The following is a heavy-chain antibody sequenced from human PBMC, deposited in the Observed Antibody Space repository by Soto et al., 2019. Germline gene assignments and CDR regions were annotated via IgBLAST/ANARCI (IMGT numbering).Heavy chain of an antibody. CDR3: AKPLSSYNSSPVDV. V-gene: IGHV1-69*01. CDR2: IVPMYGST. Sequence: QVQLVQSGAEVKKPGSSVKVSCKASGGTFSTYAISWVRQAPGQGPEWMGGIVPMYGSTDYARKFQARVTITADRSRSTAYMELTSLRSDDTAVYSCAKPLSSYNSSPVDVWGKGTTVSVSS. J-gene: IGHJ6*04. D-gene: IGHD1-26*01. CDR1: GGTFSTYA.